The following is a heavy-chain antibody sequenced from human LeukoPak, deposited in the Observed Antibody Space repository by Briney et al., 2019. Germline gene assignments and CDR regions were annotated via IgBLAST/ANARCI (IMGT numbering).Heavy chain of an antibody. Sequence: PGGSLRLSCAASGFTFSSYAMSWVRQAPGKGLEWVSAIGGSGGSTYYADSVKGRFTISRDNSKNTLYLQMNSLRAEDTAVYYCARRRGLVGDTDFDYWGQGTLVTVSS. CDR3: ARRRGLVGDTDFDY. V-gene: IGHV3-23*01. D-gene: IGHD6-19*01. J-gene: IGHJ4*02. CDR1: GFTFSSYA. CDR2: IGGSGGST.